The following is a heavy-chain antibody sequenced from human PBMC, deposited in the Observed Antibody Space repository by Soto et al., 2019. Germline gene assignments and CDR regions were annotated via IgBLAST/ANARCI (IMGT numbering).Heavy chain of an antibody. J-gene: IGHJ5*02. CDR3: ARVWGASPPNWLDP. CDR2: IYPGDSDT. Sequence: PGESLKISCKGSGYSFTSYWIGWVRQMPGKGLEWMGIIYPGDSDTRCSPSFEGQVTISADKSISTAYLQWASLKVSDSAMYYCARVWGASPPNWLDPWCQGTLVTVSS. D-gene: IGHD7-27*01. V-gene: IGHV5-51*01. CDR1: GYSFTSYW.